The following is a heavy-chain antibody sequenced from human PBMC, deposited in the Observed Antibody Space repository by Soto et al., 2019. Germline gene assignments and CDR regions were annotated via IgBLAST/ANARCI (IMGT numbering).Heavy chain of an antibody. Sequence: PGESLKISCKGSVYTFTSYWIAWVRQMPGKGLEWMGIIYPGDSDTTYSPSFQGQVTISADKSLSTASLQWSSLRASDTAMYYCARQYCSGGSCYHPDYWGQGTLVTVSS. J-gene: IGHJ4*02. CDR1: VYTFTSYW. V-gene: IGHV5-51*01. D-gene: IGHD2-15*01. CDR2: IYPGDSDT. CDR3: ARQYCSGGSCYHPDY.